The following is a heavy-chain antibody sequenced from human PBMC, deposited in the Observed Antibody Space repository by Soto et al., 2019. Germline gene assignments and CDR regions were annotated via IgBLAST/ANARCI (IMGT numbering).Heavy chain of an antibody. Sequence: SVNVSCKASGGTFSSYAISWVRQAPGQGLEWMGGIIPIFGTANYAQKFQGRVTITADESTSTAYMELSSLRSEDTAVYYCARERGDYVWGSYRSGHYFDYWGQGTLVTVSS. V-gene: IGHV1-69*13. CDR2: IIPIFGTA. CDR1: GGTFSSYA. J-gene: IGHJ4*02. D-gene: IGHD3-16*02. CDR3: ARERGDYVWGSYRSGHYFDY.